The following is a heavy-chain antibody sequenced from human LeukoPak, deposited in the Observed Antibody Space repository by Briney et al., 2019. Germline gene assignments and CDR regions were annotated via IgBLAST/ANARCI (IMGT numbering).Heavy chain of an antibody. V-gene: IGHV4-4*07. J-gene: IGHJ5*02. CDR2: IYASGST. CDR1: GGSISSYY. Sequence: SETLSLTCTVSGGSISSYYWSWIRQPAGKGLEWIGRIYASGSTHYNPSLKSRVTMSVDTSKKQFSLNLSSVTAADTAVYSCARDQGGYPSGFDPWGQGTLVTVSS. CDR3: ARDQGGYPSGFDP. D-gene: IGHD5-12*01.